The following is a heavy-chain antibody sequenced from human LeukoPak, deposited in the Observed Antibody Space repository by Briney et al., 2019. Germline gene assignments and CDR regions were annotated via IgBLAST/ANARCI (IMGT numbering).Heavy chain of an antibody. D-gene: IGHD6-13*01. Sequence: QPGGSLRLSCAASGFTFSDYSMNWVRQAPGKGLEWVSYITSSSSTSYYADSVKGRFTISRDNAKNSLYLQMNSLGTEDTAVFYCAKLIAAAGTGVADYWGQGTPVTVSS. CDR3: AKLIAAAGTGVADY. V-gene: IGHV3-48*01. CDR2: ITSSSSTS. J-gene: IGHJ4*02. CDR1: GFTFSDYS.